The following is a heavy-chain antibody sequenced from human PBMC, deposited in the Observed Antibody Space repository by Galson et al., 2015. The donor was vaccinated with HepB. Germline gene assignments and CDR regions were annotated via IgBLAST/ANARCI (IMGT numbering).Heavy chain of an antibody. CDR1: GYTFTSYA. Sequence: SVKVSCKASGYTFTSYAMHWVRQAPGQRLEWMGWINTGYANTKYSQKFQGRVTITRDTSASTDYMELSSLRSEDTAVYYCAREAYGAGSLYFDYWGQGTLVTVSS. CDR3: AREAYGAGSLYFDY. CDR2: INTGYANT. D-gene: IGHD3-10*01. J-gene: IGHJ4*02. V-gene: IGHV1-3*04.